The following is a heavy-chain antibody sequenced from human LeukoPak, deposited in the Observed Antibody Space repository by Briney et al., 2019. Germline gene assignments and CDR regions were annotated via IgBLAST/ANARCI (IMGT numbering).Heavy chain of an antibody. J-gene: IGHJ5*02. CDR2: INPSGGST. Sequence: ASVKVSCKASGYSFTSYYIHWVRQAPGQGLEWMGIINPSGGSTSHAQKFQGRVTMTRDTSTSTVYMELSSLRSEDTAVYYCARPRDYVWGSLGAWGQGTLVTVPS. V-gene: IGHV1-46*01. CDR3: ARPRDYVWGSLGA. D-gene: IGHD3-16*01. CDR1: GYSFTSYY.